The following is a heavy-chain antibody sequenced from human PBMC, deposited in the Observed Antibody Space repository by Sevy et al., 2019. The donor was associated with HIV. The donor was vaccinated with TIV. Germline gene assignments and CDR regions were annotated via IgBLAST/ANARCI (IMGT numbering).Heavy chain of an antibody. CDR2: ISATGGGT. CDR1: GFTFNTHA. Sequence: GGSLRLSCAASGFTFNTHAMNWVCQAPGKGLEWVSGISATGGGTYYTDSVKGRFTVSRDNSQNTLYLQMNSLRADDTAIYYCAKALNPALESMIEVIFRTLKGFDVWGQGTMVTVSS. CDR3: AKALNPALESMIEVIFRTLKGFDV. V-gene: IGHV3-23*01. D-gene: IGHD3-22*01. J-gene: IGHJ3*01.